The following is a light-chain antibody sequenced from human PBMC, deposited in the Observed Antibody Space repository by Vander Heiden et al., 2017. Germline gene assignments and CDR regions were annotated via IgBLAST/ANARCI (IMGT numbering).Light chain of an antibody. CDR3: QQYFTTPWT. Sequence: DVVMTQSPDSLAVSLGERATINCKSSQSLFYSSNNQNFLAWYQQRPGQPPKLLFYWASTREFGVPDRFSGSGSGTDFTLTISSLQTEDVGIYFCQQYFTTPWTFGPGTKVEV. J-gene: IGKJ1*01. CDR2: WAS. V-gene: IGKV4-1*01. CDR1: QSLFYSSNNQNF.